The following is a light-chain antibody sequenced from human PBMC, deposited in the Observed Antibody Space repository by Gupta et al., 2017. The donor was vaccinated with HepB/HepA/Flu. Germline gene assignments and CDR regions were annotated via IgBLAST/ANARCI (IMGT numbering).Light chain of an antibody. Sequence: EIVMTQSQATLSVSPGERATPSCRASQSVSSNLAWYQQKPGQAPRLLIYGASTRATGIPARFSGSGSGTEFTLTISSLQSEDFAVYYCQQYNNWPKTFGQGTKVEIK. V-gene: IGKV3-15*01. J-gene: IGKJ1*01. CDR1: QSVSSN. CDR2: GAS. CDR3: QQYNNWPKT.